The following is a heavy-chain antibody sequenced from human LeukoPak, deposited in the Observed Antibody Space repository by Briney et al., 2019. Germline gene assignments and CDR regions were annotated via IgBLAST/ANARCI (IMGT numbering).Heavy chain of an antibody. J-gene: IGHJ4*02. D-gene: IGHD3-16*01. Sequence: ASVKVSCKASGYTFTSYGISWVRQAPGQGLEWMGWISAYNGNTNYAQKFQGRVTITADKSTSTAYMELSSLRSEDTAVYYCARTMITSLGGYFDYWGQGTLVTVSS. CDR3: ARTMITSLGGYFDY. CDR1: GYTFTSYG. V-gene: IGHV1-18*01. CDR2: ISAYNGNT.